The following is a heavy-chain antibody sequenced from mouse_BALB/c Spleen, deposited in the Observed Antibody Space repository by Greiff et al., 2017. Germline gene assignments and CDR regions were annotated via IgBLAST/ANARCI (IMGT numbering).Heavy chain of an antibody. CDR3: ARQPARATDWYFDV. V-gene: IGHV5-6*01. J-gene: IGHJ1*01. CDR2: ISSGGSYT. D-gene: IGHD3-1*01. CDR1: GFTFSSYG. Sequence: EVQVVESGGDLVKPGGSLKLSCAASGFTFSSYGMSWVRQTPDKRLEWVATISSGGSYTYYPDSVKGRFTISRDNAKNTLYLQMSSLKSEDTAMYYCARQPARATDWYFDVWGAGTTVTVSS.